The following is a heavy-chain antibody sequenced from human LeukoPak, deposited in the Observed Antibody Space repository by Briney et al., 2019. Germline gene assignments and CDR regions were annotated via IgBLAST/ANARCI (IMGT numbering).Heavy chain of an antibody. D-gene: IGHD6-19*01. CDR1: GFTFSNYA. J-gene: IGHJ4*02. CDR2: ISWNSGSI. Sequence: PGGSLRLSCAASGFTFSNYAMNWVRHAPGKGLEWVSGISWNSGSIGYADSVKGRFTISRDNAKNSLYLQMNSLRAEDTALYYCAKGGEGSGWTYFDYWGQGTLVTVSS. CDR3: AKGGEGSGWTYFDY. V-gene: IGHV3-9*01.